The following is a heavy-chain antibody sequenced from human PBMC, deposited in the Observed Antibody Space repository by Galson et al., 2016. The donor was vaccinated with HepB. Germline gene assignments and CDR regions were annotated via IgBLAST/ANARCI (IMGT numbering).Heavy chain of an antibody. Sequence: SVKVSCKASGYTFTGFGLSWVRQAPGQGLEWMGWINSHNSNTNYAQKFQGRVTMTADQSTSTAYMELSGLTSEDTALYYCARGRTIAHRVNSYFFGIDVWGQGTTVTVSS. V-gene: IGHV1-18*01. D-gene: IGHD6-13*01. CDR1: GYTFTGFG. J-gene: IGHJ6*02. CDR2: INSHNSNT. CDR3: ARGRTIAHRVNSYFFGIDV.